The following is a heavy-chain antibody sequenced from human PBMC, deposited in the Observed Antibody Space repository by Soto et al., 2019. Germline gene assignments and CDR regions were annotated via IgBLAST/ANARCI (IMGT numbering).Heavy chain of an antibody. CDR1: GGSISSGGYY. Sequence: QVQLQESGPGLVKPSQTLSLTCTVSGGSISSGGYYWSWIRQYPGKGLEWIGYIYYSGSTYYNPSHKSRITISVDTSKKQSSLKLSSVTAADTAVYYCAGDEETAGLGIDVWGQGTTVTVSS. CDR3: AGDEETAGLGIDV. J-gene: IGHJ6*02. V-gene: IGHV4-31*03. CDR2: IYYSGST.